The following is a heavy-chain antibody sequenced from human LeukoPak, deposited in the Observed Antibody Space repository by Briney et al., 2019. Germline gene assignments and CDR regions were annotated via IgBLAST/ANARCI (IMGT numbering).Heavy chain of an antibody. Sequence: GGSLRLSCAASGFTFSSYSMNWVRQAPGKGLEWVSSISSSSSYIYYADSVKGRFTISRDNAKSSLYLQMNSLRAEDTAVYFCSRVGVGGSFEFDYWGQGTLVTVSS. D-gene: IGHD3-10*01. J-gene: IGHJ4*02. CDR3: SRVGVGGSFEFDY. V-gene: IGHV3-21*01. CDR2: ISSSSSYI. CDR1: GFTFSSYS.